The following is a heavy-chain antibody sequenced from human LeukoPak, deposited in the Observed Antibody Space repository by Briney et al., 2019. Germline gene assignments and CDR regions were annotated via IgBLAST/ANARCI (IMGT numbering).Heavy chain of an antibody. CDR1: GFTFGSYS. CDR3: ARGGSGRNFDY. Sequence: GGSLRLSCAASGFTFGSYSMNWVRQAPGKGLEWVSYISSGGSTIYYADSVKGRFTISRDNAENSLYVQMKSLRDEDTAVYYCARGGSGRNFDYWGQGTLVTVSS. D-gene: IGHD3-3*01. V-gene: IGHV3-48*02. CDR2: ISSGGSTI. J-gene: IGHJ4*02.